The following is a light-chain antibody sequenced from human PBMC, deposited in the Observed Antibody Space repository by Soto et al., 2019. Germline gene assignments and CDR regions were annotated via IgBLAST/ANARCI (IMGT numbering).Light chain of an antibody. J-gene: IGKJ5*01. V-gene: IGKV1-9*01. Sequence: DVQLTQSPSFVSASLGDRVDITCRASQGISSYLAWYQQKPGRAPKLLIYAASTLQSGVPSRFSGSGSGTEFTLTITSLQPEDFATYYCQQLNSFPITFGQGTRLEI. CDR3: QQLNSFPIT. CDR2: AAS. CDR1: QGISSY.